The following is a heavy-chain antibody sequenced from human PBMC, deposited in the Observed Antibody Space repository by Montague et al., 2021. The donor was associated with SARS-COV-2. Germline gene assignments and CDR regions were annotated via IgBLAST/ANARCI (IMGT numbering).Heavy chain of an antibody. CDR2: INTNTGNP. V-gene: IGHV7-4-1*02. Sequence: SGKVSCKASGYTFTSYAMNWVRQAPGQGLEWMGWINTNTGNPTYAQGFTGRFVFSLGTSVSTAYLQISSLKAEDTAVYYCARRLAPSITIFGVVIYGMDVWGQGTTVTVSS. D-gene: IGHD3-3*01. CDR1: GYTFTSYA. CDR3: ARRLAPSITIFGVVIYGMDV. J-gene: IGHJ6*02.